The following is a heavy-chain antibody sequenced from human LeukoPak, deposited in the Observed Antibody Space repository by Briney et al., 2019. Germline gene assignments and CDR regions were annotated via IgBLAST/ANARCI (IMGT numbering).Heavy chain of an antibody. D-gene: IGHD1-14*01. CDR2: IYDSGST. J-gene: IGHJ3*02. CDR1: GGSISRHS. CDR3: AREGGTGAFDI. V-gene: IGHV4-59*11. Sequence: TSETLSLTCTVSGGSISRHSWNWIRQPPGKGVEWIAYIYDSGSTNYNPALKSRVTISVDTSKNQFSLKLSSVTAADTAVYYCAREGGTGAFDIWGQGTMVTVSP.